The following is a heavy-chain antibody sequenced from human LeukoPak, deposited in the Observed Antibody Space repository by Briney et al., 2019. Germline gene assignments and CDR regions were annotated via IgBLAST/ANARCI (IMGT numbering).Heavy chain of an antibody. CDR2: IKSKTDGGTT. CDR3: TTDAQYSSSWYYYYYYYMDV. Sequence: GGSLRLSCAASGFTFSNALMSWVRQAPGEGLEWVGRIKSKTDGGTTDYAAPVKGRFTISRDDSKNTLYLQMNSLKTEDTAVYYCTTDAQYSSSWYYYYYYYMDVWGKGTTVTVSS. V-gene: IGHV3-15*01. CDR1: GFTFSNAL. J-gene: IGHJ6*03. D-gene: IGHD6-13*01.